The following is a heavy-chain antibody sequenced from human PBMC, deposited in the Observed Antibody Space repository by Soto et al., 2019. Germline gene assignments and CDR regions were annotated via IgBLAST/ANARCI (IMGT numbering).Heavy chain of an antibody. CDR1: GYTFTNFG. D-gene: IGHD6-25*01. CDR3: ARVGGVRGYHYVTAFDY. J-gene: IGHJ4*02. Sequence: QVQLVQSGAEVEEPGASVRVSCKASGYTFTNFGINWVRQAPGQGLEWMGWISVYNDKTNYAQNVQDRVTMTTDTSTSTAYMELRSLRSDDTATYYCARVGGVRGYHYVTAFDYWGQGTLVTVSS. CDR2: ISVYNDKT. V-gene: IGHV1-18*01.